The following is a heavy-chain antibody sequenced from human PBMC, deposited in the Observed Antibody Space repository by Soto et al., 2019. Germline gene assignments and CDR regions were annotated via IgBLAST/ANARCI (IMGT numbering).Heavy chain of an antibody. CDR1: GGSISSYY. Sequence: PSKPLSLTCTVSGGSISSYYLSWIRQPPGKGLEWIGYIYYSGSTNYNPSLKSRVTISVDTSKNQFSLKLSSVTVADTAVYYCARHLGKDNWFDPWGQGTLVTVSS. CDR3: ARHLGKDNWFDP. CDR2: IYYSGST. V-gene: IGHV4-59*08. J-gene: IGHJ5*02.